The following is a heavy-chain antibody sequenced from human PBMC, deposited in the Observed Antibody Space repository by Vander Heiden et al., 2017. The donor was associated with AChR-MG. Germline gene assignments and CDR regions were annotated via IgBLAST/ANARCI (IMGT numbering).Heavy chain of an antibody. CDR3: TTDVPPTGFDY. CDR1: GFTFSNAW. J-gene: IGHJ4*02. V-gene: IGHV3-15*01. D-gene: IGHD3-10*01. CDR2: IKSKTDGGTT. Sequence: ELQLVESGGGLVKPGGSLRLSCAASGFTFSNAWMSWVRQAPGKGLELVGRIKSKTDGGTTDYAAPVKGRFTISRDDSKNTLYLQMNSLKTEDTAGYYCTTDVPPTGFDYWGQGTLVTVSS.